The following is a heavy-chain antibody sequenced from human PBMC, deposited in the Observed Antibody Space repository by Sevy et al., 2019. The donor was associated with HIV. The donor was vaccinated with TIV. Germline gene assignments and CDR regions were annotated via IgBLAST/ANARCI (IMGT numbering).Heavy chain of an antibody. D-gene: IGHD1-26*01. CDR1: GFTFSSYS. Sequence: GGFLRLSCTASGFTFSSYSMNWVRQAPGKGLEWVSYIKSSSTTIYYADSVKGRFTISRDNAKNSLYLQMNSLRDEDTAVYYCARDVVGAALDAFDIWGQGTMVTVSS. V-gene: IGHV3-48*02. CDR3: ARDVVGAALDAFDI. J-gene: IGHJ3*02. CDR2: IKSSSTTI.